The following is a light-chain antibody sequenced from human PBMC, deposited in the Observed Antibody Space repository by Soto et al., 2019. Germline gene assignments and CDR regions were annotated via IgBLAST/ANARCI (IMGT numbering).Light chain of an antibody. CDR1: QSVSSN. V-gene: IGKV3-15*01. Sequence: EIVMTQSPATLSVSPVERATLSCRASQSVSSNLAWYQQKPGQAPRLLIYAASTRATGLPARFSGSGSGTEFTLTISSLQSEDSAVYYCQQYNDWPRTFGQGTKV. J-gene: IGKJ1*01. CDR3: QQYNDWPRT. CDR2: AAS.